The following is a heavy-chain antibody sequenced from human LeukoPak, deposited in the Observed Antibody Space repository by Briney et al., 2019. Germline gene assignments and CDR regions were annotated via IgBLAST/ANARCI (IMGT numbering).Heavy chain of an antibody. CDR1: GYSISSGYY. D-gene: IGHD3-9*01. J-gene: IGHJ4*02. Sequence: SETLSLTCTVSGYSISSGYYWGWIRQPPGKGLEWIGSFYHSGSTYYNPSLKSRATISVDTTKNQFSLKLSSVTAADTAVYYWARAEGLNYDIWTGWDYWGQVTLVTVSS. CDR3: ARAEGLNYDIWTGWDY. V-gene: IGHV4-38-2*02. CDR2: FYHSGST.